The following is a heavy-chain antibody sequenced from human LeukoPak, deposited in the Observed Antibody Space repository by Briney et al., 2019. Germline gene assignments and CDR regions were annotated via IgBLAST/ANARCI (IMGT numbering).Heavy chain of an antibody. J-gene: IGHJ6*03. V-gene: IGHV4-34*01. D-gene: IGHD3-10*01. CDR2: INHSGST. CDR3: TRAVVMVRGVIHYYYYYYMDV. Sequence: SETLSLTCAVYGGSFSGYYWSWIRQPPGKGLEWIGEINHSGSTNYNPSLKSRVTISVDTSKNQFSLKLSSVTAADTAVYYCTRAVVMVRGVIHYYYYYYMDVWGKGTTVTVSS. CDR1: GGSFSGYY.